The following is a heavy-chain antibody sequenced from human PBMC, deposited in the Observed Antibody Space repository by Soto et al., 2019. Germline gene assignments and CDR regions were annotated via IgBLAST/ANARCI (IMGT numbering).Heavy chain of an antibody. J-gene: IGHJ6*02. CDR3: ASPYSSGWYVKDQYYYGMDV. V-gene: IGHV3-30-3*01. D-gene: IGHD6-19*01. Sequence: QVQLVESGGGVVQPGRSLRLSCAASGFTFSSYAMHWVRQAPGKGLEWVAVISYDGSNKYYADSVKGRFTISRDNSKNTLYLQMNSLRAEDTAVYYCASPYSSGWYVKDQYYYGMDVWGQGTTVTVSS. CDR1: GFTFSSYA. CDR2: ISYDGSNK.